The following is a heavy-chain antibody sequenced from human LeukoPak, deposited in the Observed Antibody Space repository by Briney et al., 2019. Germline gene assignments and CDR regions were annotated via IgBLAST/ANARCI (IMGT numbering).Heavy chain of an antibody. CDR3: ATCTSCYADLFDY. V-gene: IGHV1-24*01. CDR1: GFTFSSYG. D-gene: IGHD2-2*01. Sequence: PGGSLRLSCAASGFTFSSYGMHWVRQAPGKGLEWMGGFDPEDGETIYAQEFQGRVTMTEDTSTDTAYMELSSLRSEDTAVYYCATCTSCYADLFDYWGQGTLVTVSS. CDR2: FDPEDGET. J-gene: IGHJ4*02.